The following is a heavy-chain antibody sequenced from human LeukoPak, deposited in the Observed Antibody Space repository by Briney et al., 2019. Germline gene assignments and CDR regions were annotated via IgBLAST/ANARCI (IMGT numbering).Heavy chain of an antibody. Sequence: GGSLRLSCAASGLTFSSYAMHWVRQAPGKGLEWVALISYDGSNKYYADSVKGRFTISRDNSKNTLYLQMNSLRAEDTAVYYCARDSCSGGSCYHFDYWGQGTLVTVSS. D-gene: IGHD2-15*01. CDR3: ARDSCSGGSCYHFDY. CDR2: ISYDGSNK. V-gene: IGHV3-30*04. J-gene: IGHJ4*02. CDR1: GLTFSSYA.